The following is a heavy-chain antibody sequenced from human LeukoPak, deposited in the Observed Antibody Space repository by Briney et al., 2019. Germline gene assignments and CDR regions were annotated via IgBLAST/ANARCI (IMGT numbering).Heavy chain of an antibody. J-gene: IGHJ3*02. CDR3: ARSLLVLDAFDI. D-gene: IGHD3-10*01. CDR2: MNPNSGNT. CDR1: GYTFTDYH. V-gene: IGHV1-8*02. Sequence: ASVKVSCKASGYTFTDYHIHWVRQAPGQGLEWMGWMNPNSGNTGYAQKFQGRVTMTRNTSISTAYMELSSLRSEDTAVYYCARSLLVLDAFDIWGQGTMVTVSS.